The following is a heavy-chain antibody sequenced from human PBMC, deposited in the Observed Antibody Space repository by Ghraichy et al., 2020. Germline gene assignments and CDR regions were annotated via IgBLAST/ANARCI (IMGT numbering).Heavy chain of an antibody. CDR1: GFTFSSYA. CDR3: AKDLDSNYVGAPPNYGMDV. CDR2: ISGSGGST. V-gene: IGHV3-23*01. Sequence: GGSLRLSCAASGFTFSSYAMSWVRQAPGKGLEWVSAISGSGGSTYYADSVKGRFTISRDNSKNTLYLQMNSLRAEDTAVYYCAKDLDSNYVGAPPNYGMDVWGQGTTVTVSS. D-gene: IGHD4-11*01. J-gene: IGHJ6*02.